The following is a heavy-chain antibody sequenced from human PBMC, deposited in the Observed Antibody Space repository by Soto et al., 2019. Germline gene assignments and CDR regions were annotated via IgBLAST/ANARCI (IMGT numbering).Heavy chain of an antibody. D-gene: IGHD1-26*01. CDR3: AKLYVGSADY. CDR1: GFTVSSNY. V-gene: IGHV3-66*01. CDR2: IYSGGST. Sequence: GGSLRLSCAASGFTVSSNYMSWVRQAPGKGLEWVSVIYSGGSTYYADSVKGRFTISRDNSKNTLYLQMNSLRVEDTAVYYCAKLYVGSADYWGQGALVTVSS. J-gene: IGHJ4*02.